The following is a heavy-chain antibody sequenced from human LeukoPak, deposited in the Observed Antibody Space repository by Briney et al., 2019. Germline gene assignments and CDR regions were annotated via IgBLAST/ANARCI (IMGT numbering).Heavy chain of an antibody. V-gene: IGHV3-15*01. CDR1: GFTFSNAW. D-gene: IGHD4/OR15-4a*01. CDR2: IKSKTDDGTA. J-gene: IGHJ6*02. Sequence: AGSLRLSWAASGFTFSNAWMRWVRQAPGKGLAWVGRIKSKTDDGTADYAAPVKGRFTISRYVSITTPYLQINRMKTEGTDVYYCTKVTELVLWGMDVWGQGTTVTVSS. CDR3: TKVTELVLWGMDV.